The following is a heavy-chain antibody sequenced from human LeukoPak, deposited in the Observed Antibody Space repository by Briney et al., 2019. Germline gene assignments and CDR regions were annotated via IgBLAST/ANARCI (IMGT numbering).Heavy chain of an antibody. Sequence: ASVKVSCKASGYTFTGYYMHWVRQAPGQGLEWMGRINPNSGGTNYAQKFQGRVTMTRDTSISTAYMELSRLRSDDTAVYYCARDLRYDYSDRDAFDIWGQGTMVTVSS. CDR2: INPNSGGT. CDR1: GYTFTGYY. J-gene: IGHJ3*02. V-gene: IGHV1-2*06. CDR3: ARDLRYDYSDRDAFDI. D-gene: IGHD4-11*01.